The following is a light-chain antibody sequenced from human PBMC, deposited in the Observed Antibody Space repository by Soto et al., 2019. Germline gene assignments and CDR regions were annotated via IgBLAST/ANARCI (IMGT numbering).Light chain of an antibody. CDR3: QQYGSFSIT. CDR1: QSVSSTY. CDR2: GAS. V-gene: IGKV3-20*01. Sequence: ENVLTQSPGTLSLSPGERATLSCRASQSVSSTYLAWYQQKPGQAPRLLIYGASSRATGIPDRFSGSGSGTDFTLTISRLEPEDFAVYYCQQYGSFSITFGQGTRLENK. J-gene: IGKJ5*01.